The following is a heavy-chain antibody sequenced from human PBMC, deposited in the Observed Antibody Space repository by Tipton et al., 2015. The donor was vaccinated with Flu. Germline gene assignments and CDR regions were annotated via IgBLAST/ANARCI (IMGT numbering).Heavy chain of an antibody. CDR2: TYYSGST. CDR1: GGSISSGGYY. J-gene: IGHJ2*01. Sequence: LRLSCTVSGGSISSGGYYWSWIRQHPGKGLEWIGYTYYSGSTYYNPSLKSRVTISVDTSKNQFSLKLSSVTAADTAVYYCARVEGYCTNGVCYSRWYFDLWGRGTLVTVSS. V-gene: IGHV4-31*02. CDR3: ARVEGYCTNGVCYSRWYFDL. D-gene: IGHD2-8*01.